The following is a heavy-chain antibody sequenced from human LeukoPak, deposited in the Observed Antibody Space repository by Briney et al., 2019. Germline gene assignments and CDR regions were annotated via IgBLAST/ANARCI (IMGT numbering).Heavy chain of an antibody. D-gene: IGHD3-22*01. CDR2: IWYDGSNK. CDR1: TFTFSNFA. V-gene: IGHV3-33*01. CDR3: ARDERGYYNSSGFFGAIDY. J-gene: IGHJ4*02. Sequence: PGGSLRLSCAPSTFTFSNFAMHWVRQAPGKGLEWVAFIWYDGSNKYYADSVRGRFTMSRDNSKNTLDLQMNSLRAEDTAVYYCARDERGYYNSSGFFGAIDYWGQGALVTVSS.